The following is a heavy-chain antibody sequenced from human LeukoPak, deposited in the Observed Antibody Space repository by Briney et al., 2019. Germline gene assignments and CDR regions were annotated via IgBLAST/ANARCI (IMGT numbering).Heavy chain of an antibody. CDR1: GFTFTNAW. Sequence: GGSLRLSSTVSGFTFTNAWMSWVRQAPGKGLEWVGRIKSKTDGGTTDYAAPVKGRFTISRDDSKNTLYLQMNSLKTEDTAVYYCTTDEAMIAGYWGQGTLVTVSS. V-gene: IGHV3-15*01. CDR3: TTDEAMIAGY. CDR2: IKSKTDGGTT. D-gene: IGHD3-22*01. J-gene: IGHJ4*02.